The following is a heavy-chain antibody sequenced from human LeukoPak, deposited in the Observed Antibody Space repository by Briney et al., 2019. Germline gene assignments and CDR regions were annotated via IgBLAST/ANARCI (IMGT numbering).Heavy chain of an antibody. V-gene: IGHV3-66*02. D-gene: IGHD3-3*01. CDR3: ARDLVDFWSGYYIDY. Sequence: PGGSLRLSCAASGFTVSSNYMSWVRQAPGKGLEWVSVIYSGGSTYYADSVKGRFTISRDNSKNTLYLQMNSLRAEDTAVYYCARDLVDFWSGYYIDYWGQGTLVTVSS. CDR1: GFTVSSNY. CDR2: IYSGGST. J-gene: IGHJ4*02.